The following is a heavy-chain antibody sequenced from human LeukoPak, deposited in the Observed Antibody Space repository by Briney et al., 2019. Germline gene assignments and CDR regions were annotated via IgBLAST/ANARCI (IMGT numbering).Heavy chain of an antibody. V-gene: IGHV3-53*01. CDR1: GFTVSSNY. J-gene: IGHJ4*02. CDR2: IYSGGST. CDR3: ARENRITIFGVVTSGAFDY. Sequence: GGSLRLSCAASGFTVSSNYMSWVRQAPGKGLEWVSVIYSGGSTYYADSVKGRFTLSRDNSKNTLYLQMNSLRAEDTAVYYCARENRITIFGVVTSGAFDYWGQGTLVTVSS. D-gene: IGHD3-3*01.